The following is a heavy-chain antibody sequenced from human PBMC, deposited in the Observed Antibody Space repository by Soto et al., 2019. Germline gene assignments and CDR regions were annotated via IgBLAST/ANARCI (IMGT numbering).Heavy chain of an antibody. D-gene: IGHD6-13*01. J-gene: IGHJ6*02. CDR3: ARDRGFHGCWYASYYYFRDV. Sequence: GGSLRLSCAASGVTFSSYAMHWVCQDPGKGLEWVAVISYDGSNKYYADSVKGRFTISRDNSKNTLYLQMNSLRAEDTAVYYCARDRGFHGCWYASYYYFRDVWGHGTTVTVSS. CDR1: GVTFSSYA. V-gene: IGHV3-30-3*01. CDR2: ISYDGSNK.